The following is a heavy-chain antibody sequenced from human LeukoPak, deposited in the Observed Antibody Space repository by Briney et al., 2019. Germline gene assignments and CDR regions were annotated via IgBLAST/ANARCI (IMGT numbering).Heavy chain of an antibody. Sequence: ASVKVSCKASGYTFTGYSMYWVRQAPGQGLEWLGWINPNSGDTNYAQKFQGRVTMTRDTSISTAYMEMSRLTSDDTAMYYCASDIGSQSPELGLDYWGQGTLVTVSS. D-gene: IGHD1-14*01. J-gene: IGHJ4*02. CDR2: INPNSGDT. CDR3: ASDIGSQSPELGLDY. V-gene: IGHV1-2*02. CDR1: GYTFTGYS.